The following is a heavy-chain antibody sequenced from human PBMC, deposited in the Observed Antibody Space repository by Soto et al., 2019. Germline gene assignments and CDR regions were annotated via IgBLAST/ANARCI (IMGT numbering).Heavy chain of an antibody. CDR1: GYSIGSGYY. Sequence: ETLSLTCAVSGYSIGSGYYWAWIRQSPGKGLEWIGSIYHAGSVYYNPSLNGRVALSMDTSKNHFSLKLTSVTAADTAVYYCARNFEYYGMEVGGQGTTVTGSS. V-gene: IGHV4-38-2*01. J-gene: IGHJ6*02. D-gene: IGHD3-9*01. CDR2: IYHAGSV. CDR3: ARNFEYYGMEV.